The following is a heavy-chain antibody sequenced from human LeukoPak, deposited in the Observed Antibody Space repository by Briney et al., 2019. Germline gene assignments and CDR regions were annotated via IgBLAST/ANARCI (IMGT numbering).Heavy chain of an antibody. J-gene: IGHJ3*02. CDR2: IDPSDSYT. V-gene: IGHV5-10-1*01. Sequence: GESLRISCKGSGYSFTSYWISWVRQMPGKGVEWMGRIDPSDSYTNYSPSFQGHVTISADKSISTAYLQWSSLKASDTAMYYCARTVDTAMANDAFDIWGQGTMVTVSS. CDR1: GYSFTSYW. CDR3: ARTVDTAMANDAFDI. D-gene: IGHD5-18*01.